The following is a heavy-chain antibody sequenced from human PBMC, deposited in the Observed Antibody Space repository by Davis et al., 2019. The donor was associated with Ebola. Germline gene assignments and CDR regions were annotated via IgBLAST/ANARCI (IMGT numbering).Heavy chain of an antibody. CDR3: AKDPETYYDFWSGPDV. D-gene: IGHD3-3*01. CDR2: ISYDGSNK. J-gene: IGHJ6*04. Sequence: GESLKISCAASGFTFSSYGMHWVRQAPGKGLEWVAVISYDGSNKYYADSVKGRFTISRDNSKNTLYLQMNSLRAEDTAVYYCAKDPETYYDFWSGPDVWGKGTTVTVSS. V-gene: IGHV3-30*18. CDR1: GFTFSSYG.